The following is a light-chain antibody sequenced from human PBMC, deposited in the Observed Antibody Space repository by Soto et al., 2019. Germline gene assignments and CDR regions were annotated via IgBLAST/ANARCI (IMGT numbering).Light chain of an antibody. CDR3: ATWDDSLNCVV. CDR1: SSSIGSNT. V-gene: IGLV1-44*01. CDR2: IDN. Sequence: QSVLTQPPSASGTPGQRVTISCSGSSSSIGSNTVNWYQQLPGTAPTLLIYIDNQRPSGAPDRFSGSTSGTSASLAISGLQSEDDADYYSATWDDSLNCVVFGGGTKLTVL. J-gene: IGLJ2*01.